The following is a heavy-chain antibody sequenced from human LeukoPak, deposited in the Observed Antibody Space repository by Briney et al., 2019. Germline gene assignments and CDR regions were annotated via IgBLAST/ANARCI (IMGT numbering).Heavy chain of an antibody. CDR3: ARGPRIVGADY. D-gene: IGHD1-26*01. CDR2: IYPGDSDT. V-gene: IGHV5-51*01. J-gene: IGHJ4*02. Sequence: GESLKISCKGSGYTFTTYWIGWVRPVPGKGLEWMGIIYPGDSDTRYSPSFRGQVTISADKSISTAYLQWSSLKASDTAIYYCARGPRIVGADYWGQGTLVTVSS. CDR1: GYTFTTYW.